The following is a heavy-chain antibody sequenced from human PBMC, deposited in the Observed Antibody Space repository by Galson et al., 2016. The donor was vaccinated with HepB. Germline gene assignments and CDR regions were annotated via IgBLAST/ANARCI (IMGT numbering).Heavy chain of an antibody. D-gene: IGHD3-22*01. Sequence: SLRLSCAASGFTFSSYWMHWVRQAPGKGLVWASRINSDGSSTSYADSVKGRFTISRDNAKNTLYLQMNSLRAEDTAVYYCARGIVALSPGGMDVWGQGTTVTVSS. J-gene: IGHJ6*02. CDR2: INSDGSST. CDR1: GFTFSSYW. V-gene: IGHV3-74*01. CDR3: ARGIVALSPGGMDV.